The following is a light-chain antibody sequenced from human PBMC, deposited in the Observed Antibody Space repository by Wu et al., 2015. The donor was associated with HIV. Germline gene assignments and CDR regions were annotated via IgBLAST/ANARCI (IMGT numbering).Light chain of an antibody. CDR3: QQYGPSPS. J-gene: IGKJ2*03. V-gene: IGKV3-20*01. CDR1: QSVSSNY. Sequence: EIVLTQSPGTLSLSPGERVTLSCRASQSVSSNYLAWYQKKPGQAPRVLIYGASSRATGIPDRFSGSGSGTDFTLTISSLEPEDFAVYYCQQYGPSPSFGQGTKAGDQ. CDR2: GAS.